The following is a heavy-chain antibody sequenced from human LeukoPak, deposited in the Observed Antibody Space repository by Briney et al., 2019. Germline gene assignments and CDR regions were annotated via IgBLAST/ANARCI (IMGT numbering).Heavy chain of an antibody. V-gene: IGHV3-48*04. J-gene: IGHJ4*02. D-gene: IGHD2-15*01. CDR3: ARDQSSGGRWLDY. Sequence: GGSLRLSCAASGFTFSSYWMHWVRQAPGKGLEWVSYISSSGSTIYYADSVKGRFTISRDNAKNTVYLQMNSLSTEDTAMYYCARDQSSGGRWLDYWGRGTLVTVSS. CDR2: ISSSGSTI. CDR1: GFTFSSYW.